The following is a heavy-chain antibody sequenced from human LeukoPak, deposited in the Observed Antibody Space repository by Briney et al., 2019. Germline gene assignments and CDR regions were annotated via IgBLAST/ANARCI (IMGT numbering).Heavy chain of an antibody. J-gene: IGHJ6*03. Sequence: GGSLRLSCAASGFTFSNAWMSWVRQAPGKGLEWVGRIKSKTDGGTTDYAAPVKGRFTISRDDSKNTLYLQMNSLNTEDTAVYYCSTPPPLRTNYYYYMDVWGKGTTVTVSS. CDR3: STPPPLRTNYYYYMDV. CDR2: IKSKTDGGTT. V-gene: IGHV3-15*01. CDR1: GFTFSNAW. D-gene: IGHD2-2*01.